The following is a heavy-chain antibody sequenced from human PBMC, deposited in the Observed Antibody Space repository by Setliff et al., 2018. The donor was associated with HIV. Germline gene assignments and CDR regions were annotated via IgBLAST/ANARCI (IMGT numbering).Heavy chain of an antibody. CDR2: INHSEST. CDR1: GGSFTDYF. J-gene: IGHJ5*02. Sequence: SSETLSLTCAVYGGSFTDYFWTWVRQPPGKGLEWMGEINHSESTNYNPSLKSRVSISIHTSKNQFSLDLRSVTGADTAVYYCARAYNGVSYTWGQGVLVAVSS. CDR3: ARAYNGVSYT. V-gene: IGHV4-34*01. D-gene: IGHD2-8*01.